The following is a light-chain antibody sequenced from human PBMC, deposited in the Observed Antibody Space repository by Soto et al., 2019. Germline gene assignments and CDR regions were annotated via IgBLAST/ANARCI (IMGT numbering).Light chain of an antibody. J-gene: IGKJ1*01. CDR2: AAS. Sequence: DIQSNQGADSLSEDVRQRANLTFRASQIISSYLNWYQQKPWKAPKLLIYAASSLQSGVPSRFSGSGSGTDFTLTISSLQTEDFATYYCKQSYRAPRTFGQGPMV. V-gene: IGKV1-39*01. CDR3: KQSYRAPRT. CDR1: QIISSY.